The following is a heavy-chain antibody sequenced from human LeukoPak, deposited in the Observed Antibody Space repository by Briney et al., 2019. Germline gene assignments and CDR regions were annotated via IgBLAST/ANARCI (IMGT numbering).Heavy chain of an antibody. J-gene: IGHJ4*02. Sequence: GASVNVSCKASVYTFTSYDINWVRQATGQGLEWMGWMNPNSGNTGYAQKFQGRVTMTRNTSISTAYMELSSLRSEDTAVYYCARGHRGRGQFDYWGQGTLVTVSS. CDR2: MNPNSGNT. V-gene: IGHV1-8*01. CDR3: ARGHRGRGQFDY. CDR1: VYTFTSYD.